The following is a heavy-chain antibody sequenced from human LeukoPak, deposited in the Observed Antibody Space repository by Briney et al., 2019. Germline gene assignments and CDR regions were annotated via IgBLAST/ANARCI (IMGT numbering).Heavy chain of an antibody. Sequence: GGSLRLSCAASGFTFSSYGMHWVRQAPGKGMEWLAVISYDGSNKYYADSVKGRFTISRDNSKNTLYLQMNSPRAEDTAVYYCAKGDIVVVTGAFDIWGQGTMVTVSS. CDR2: ISYDGSNK. V-gene: IGHV3-30*18. D-gene: IGHD2-21*02. J-gene: IGHJ3*02. CDR3: AKGDIVVVTGAFDI. CDR1: GFTFSSYG.